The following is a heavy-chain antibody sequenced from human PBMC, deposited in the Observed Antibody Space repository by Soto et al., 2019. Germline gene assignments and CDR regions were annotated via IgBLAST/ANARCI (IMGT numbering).Heavy chain of an antibody. CDR3: ARTGRDCSSTSCKRGNYFDY. V-gene: IGHV4-34*01. CDR2: INHSGST. Sequence: SETLSLTCAGHGGSFSGYYWSWIRQPPGKGLEWIGEINHSGSTNYNPSLKSRVTISVDTSKNQFSLKLSSVTAADTAVYYCARTGRDCSSTSCKRGNYFDYWGQGTLVTVSS. D-gene: IGHD2-2*01. CDR1: GGSFSGYY. J-gene: IGHJ4*02.